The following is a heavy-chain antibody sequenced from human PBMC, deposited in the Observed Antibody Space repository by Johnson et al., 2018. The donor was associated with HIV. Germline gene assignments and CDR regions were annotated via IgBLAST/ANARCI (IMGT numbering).Heavy chain of an antibody. Sequence: VQLVESGGGVVQPGGSLRLSCAASGFTVSSNYMNWVRQAPGKGLEWVAFIRYDGSNKYYGDSVKGRFTISRDNSKNTLYLQMNSRRAEDTAVFYCARDRAEYSTWLDAFDIWGQGTMVTVSS. CDR2: IRYDGSNK. D-gene: IGHD6-6*01. V-gene: IGHV3-30*02. J-gene: IGHJ3*02. CDR1: GFTVSSNY. CDR3: ARDRAEYSTWLDAFDI.